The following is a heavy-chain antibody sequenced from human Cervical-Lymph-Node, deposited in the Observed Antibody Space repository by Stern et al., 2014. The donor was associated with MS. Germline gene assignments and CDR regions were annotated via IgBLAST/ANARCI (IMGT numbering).Heavy chain of an antibody. V-gene: IGHV3-49*03. CDR2: IRSKAYGGTK. D-gene: IGHD4-17*01. Sequence: EVQLVQYGGGLVQPGRSLRLSCAASGFTFGDYAMGWFRQAPGKGLKWVGFIRSKAYGGTKEYAASVKGRFTISRDDSKSIAYLEMNSLKTEDTAVYYCSGDKYGDYGFDKWGQGTLVTVSS. J-gene: IGHJ4*02. CDR3: SGDKYGDYGFDK. CDR1: GFTFGDYA.